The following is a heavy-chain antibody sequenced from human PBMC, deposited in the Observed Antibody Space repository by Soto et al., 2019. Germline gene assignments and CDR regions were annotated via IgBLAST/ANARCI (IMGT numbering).Heavy chain of an antibody. CDR2: IIPIFGTA. D-gene: IGHD3-10*01. CDR1: GGTFSSHA. CDR3: ASVYYYGSGSWVYYFDY. Sequence: LVKGSCKGSGGTFSSHAISWVRQAPGQRLEWMGGIIPIFGTANYAQKFQGRVTITADESTSTAYMELSSLRSEDTAVYYCASVYYYGSGSWVYYFDYWGQGTLVTVSS. V-gene: IGHV1-69*13. J-gene: IGHJ4*02.